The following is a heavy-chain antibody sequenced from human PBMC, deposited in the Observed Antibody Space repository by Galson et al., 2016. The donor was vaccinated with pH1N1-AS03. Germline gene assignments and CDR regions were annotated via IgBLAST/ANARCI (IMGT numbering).Heavy chain of an antibody. CDR1: GGTITAFS. V-gene: IGHV1-69*06. J-gene: IGHJ6*02. CDR3: ARVSGEDGRGGYKGASAMDA. CDR2: IIPMSGTT. D-gene: IGHD5-24*01. Sequence: SVKVSCKASGGTITAFSFSWVRQAPGQGLEWLGGIIPMSGTTVYTQSFRDRVTITADKSATAVFMEMRSLKSEDTAVYYCARVSGEDGRGGYKGASAMDAWGQGTTVTVSS.